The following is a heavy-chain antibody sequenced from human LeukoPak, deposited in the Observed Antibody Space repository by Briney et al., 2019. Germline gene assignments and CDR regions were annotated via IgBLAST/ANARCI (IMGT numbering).Heavy chain of an antibody. J-gene: IGHJ5*02. CDR2: INHSGST. V-gene: IGHV4-34*01. D-gene: IGHD3-10*01. CDR3: ASMVRGVITKNWFDP. Sequence: SETLSLTCAVYGGSFSGYYWSWIRQPPGKGLEWIGEINHSGSTNYNPSLKSRVTISVDTSKNQFSLKLSSVTAADTAVYYCASMVRGVITKNWFDPWGQGTLVTVSS. CDR1: GGSFSGYY.